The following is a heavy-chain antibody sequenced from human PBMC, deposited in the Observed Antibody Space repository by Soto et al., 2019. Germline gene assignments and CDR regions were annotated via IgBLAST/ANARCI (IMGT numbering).Heavy chain of an antibody. CDR3: ASGDKNQLVFTHYCYAMDV. CDR1: GFTFSSYA. D-gene: IGHD6-6*01. V-gene: IGHV3-30-3*01. CDR2: ISYDGSNK. Sequence: QVQLVESGGGVVPPGRSLRLSCAASGFTFSSYAMPWVRQAPGKGLEWVAVISYDGSNKYYADSVKGRFTISRDNSKNTLYRQMNSLRAEDTAVYYCASGDKNQLVFTHYCYAMDVWGQGTTVSVSS. J-gene: IGHJ6*02.